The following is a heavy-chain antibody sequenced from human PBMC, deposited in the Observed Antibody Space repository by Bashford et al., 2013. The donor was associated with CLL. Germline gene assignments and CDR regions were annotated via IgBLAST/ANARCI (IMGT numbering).Heavy chain of an antibody. J-gene: IGHJ4*02. V-gene: IGHV4-61*01. CDR1: GGSIRSDSFY. CDR2: IYYSGST. Sequence: SETLSLTCTVSGGSIRSDSFYWSWIRQYPGKGLEWIGYIYYSGSTPYADSVEGRFTISRDHSRNTVDLQMNSLTPDDTAVYYCAKEGAYCSDVSCYYFDTWGQGTVVTVSS. D-gene: IGHD2-15*01. CDR3: AKEGAYCSDVSCYYFDT.